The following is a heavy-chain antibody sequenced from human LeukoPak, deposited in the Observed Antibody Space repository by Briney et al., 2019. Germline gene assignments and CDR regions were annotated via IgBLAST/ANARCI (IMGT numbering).Heavy chain of an antibody. CDR3: ARDQTNSYNGIFDY. D-gene: IGHD5-24*01. Sequence: GGSLRLSCAASGFTFSSYAMHWVRQAPGKGLEWVAVISYDGSNKYYADSVKGRITISRDNSKNTLYLQMNSLRAEDTAVYYCARDQTNSYNGIFDYWGQGTLVTVSS. CDR1: GFTFSSYA. J-gene: IGHJ4*02. V-gene: IGHV3-30*01. CDR2: ISYDGSNK.